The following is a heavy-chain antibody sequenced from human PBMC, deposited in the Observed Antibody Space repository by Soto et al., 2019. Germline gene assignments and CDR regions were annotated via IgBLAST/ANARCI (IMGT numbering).Heavy chain of an antibody. CDR3: IQSRCGGDCPQACASYYYSVMDV. CDR1: AFSLSTGGVG. CDR2: IYWDDDK. J-gene: IGHJ6*02. Sequence: SGPTLVNPTQTLTLTCTFSAFSLSTGGVGVGWIRQPPGKALEWLALIYWDDDKRYSPSLRSRLTITKDTSKNQVVLTMTNMDPVDTATYYCIQSRCGGDCPQACASYYYSVMDVWGQGTTVTVSS. D-gene: IGHD2-21*02. V-gene: IGHV2-5*02.